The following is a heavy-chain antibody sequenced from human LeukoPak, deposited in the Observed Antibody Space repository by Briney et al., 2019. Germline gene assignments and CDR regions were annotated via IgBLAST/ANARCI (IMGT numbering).Heavy chain of an antibody. Sequence: PSETLSLTCAVYGGSFSGYYWSWIRQPPGKGLEWIGEINHSGSTNYNPSLKSRVTISVDTSKNQFSLKLSSVTAADTAAYYCARIHLRDYWGQGTLVTVSS. J-gene: IGHJ4*02. CDR1: GGSFSGYY. V-gene: IGHV4-34*01. CDR3: ARIHLRDY. CDR2: INHSGST.